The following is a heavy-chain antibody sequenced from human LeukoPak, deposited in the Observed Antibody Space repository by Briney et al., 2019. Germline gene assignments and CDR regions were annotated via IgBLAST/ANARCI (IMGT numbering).Heavy chain of an antibody. CDR3: AKDALKDDRSGPNWFDP. J-gene: IGHJ5*02. D-gene: IGHD3-22*01. V-gene: IGHV3-23*01. CDR2: ISGSGGST. CDR1: GFTFSSYA. Sequence: GGSLRLSCAASGFTFSSYAMSWVRQAPGKGLEWVSAISGSGGSTYYADSVKGRFTISRDNSKNTLYLQMNSLRAEDTAVYYCAKDALKDDRSGPNWFDPWGQGTLVTVSS.